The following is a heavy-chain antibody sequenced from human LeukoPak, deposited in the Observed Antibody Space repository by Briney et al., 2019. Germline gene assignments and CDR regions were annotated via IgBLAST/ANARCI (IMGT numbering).Heavy chain of an antibody. CDR3: ANGFVGASLGGAFDI. D-gene: IGHD1-26*01. CDR2: IIPIFGTA. Sequence: SVKVSCKASGGTFSSYAISWVRQAPGQGLEWMGGIIPIFGTAIYAQKFQGRVTMTEDTSTDTAYMELSSLRSEDTAVYYCANGFVGASLGGAFDIWGQGTMVTVSS. CDR1: GGTFSSYA. V-gene: IGHV1-69*06. J-gene: IGHJ3*02.